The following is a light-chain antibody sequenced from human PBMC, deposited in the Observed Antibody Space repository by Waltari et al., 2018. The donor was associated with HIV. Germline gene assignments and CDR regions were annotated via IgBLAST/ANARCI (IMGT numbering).Light chain of an antibody. CDR2: GAS. V-gene: IGKV3-20*01. CDR1: HSVSSSY. CDR3: QQYGSSPLT. Sequence: EIVLTQSPGTLSLSPGERATLSCRASHSVSSSYLAWYQQKPGQAPRLLIYGASSRATGIPHRFSGGGSGTHFTLTISRLEPEDFAVYYCQQYGSSPLTFGPGTKVDIK. J-gene: IGKJ3*01.